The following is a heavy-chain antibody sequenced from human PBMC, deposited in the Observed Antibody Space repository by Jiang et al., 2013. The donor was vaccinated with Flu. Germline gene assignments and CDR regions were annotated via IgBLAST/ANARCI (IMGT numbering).Heavy chain of an antibody. CDR1: GFSLSTSGMR. CDR3: ARIVVANSSGWTGYYYYYYGMDV. CDR2: IDWDDDK. V-gene: IGHV2-70*04. Sequence: KPTQTLTLTCTFSGFSLSTSGMRVSWIRQPPGKALEWLARIDWDDDKYYSTSLKTRLTISKDTSKNQVVLTMTNMDPVDTATYYCARIVVANSSGWTGYYYYYYGMDVWGQGTTVTVSS. J-gene: IGHJ6*02. D-gene: IGHD6-25*01.